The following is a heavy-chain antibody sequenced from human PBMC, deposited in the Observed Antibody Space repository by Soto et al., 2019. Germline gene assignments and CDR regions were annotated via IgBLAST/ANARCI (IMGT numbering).Heavy chain of an antibody. CDR1: GFTFDDYA. V-gene: IGHV3-9*01. J-gene: IGHJ4*02. CDR3: AQAGVSPFDY. D-gene: IGHD3-10*01. CDR2: ISWNSGSI. Sequence: GGSLRLSCAASGFTFDDYAMHWVRQAPGKCLEWVSGISWNSGSIGYADSVKGRFTISRDNAKNSLYPQMNSLITEQPALYYCAQAGVSPFDYWGQGTLVTVSS.